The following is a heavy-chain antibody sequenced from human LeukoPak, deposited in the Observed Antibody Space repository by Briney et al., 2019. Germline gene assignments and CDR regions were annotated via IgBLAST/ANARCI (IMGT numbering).Heavy chain of an antibody. Sequence: PGGSLRLSCAASGFTFSTYAMSWVRQAPGKGLEWVSVISNSGSSTHYADSVKGRFSISRDNSRNILYLHMTSLRTDDTAVYYCAKDLLSQQVARCFDCWGQGTLVTVSS. J-gene: IGHJ4*02. CDR2: ISNSGSST. CDR1: GFTFSTYA. D-gene: IGHD1-26*01. V-gene: IGHV3-23*01. CDR3: AKDLLSQQVARCFDC.